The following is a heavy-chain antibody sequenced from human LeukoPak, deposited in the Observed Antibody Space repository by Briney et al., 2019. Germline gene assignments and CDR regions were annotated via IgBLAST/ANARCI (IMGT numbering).Heavy chain of an antibody. J-gene: IGHJ4*02. CDR3: ARDMDYHDSRFFDY. D-gene: IGHD3-22*01. Sequence: ASVKVSCKASGGTFSSYAISWVRQAHGQGLEWMGRIIPIFGTANYAQKFQGRVTITTDESTSTAYMELSSLRSEDTAVYYCARDMDYHDSRFFDYWGQGTLVTVSS. CDR2: IIPIFGTA. CDR1: GGTFSSYA. V-gene: IGHV1-69*05.